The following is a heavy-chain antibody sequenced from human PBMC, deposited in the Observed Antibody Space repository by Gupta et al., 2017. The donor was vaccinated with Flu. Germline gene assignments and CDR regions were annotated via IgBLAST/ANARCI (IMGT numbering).Heavy chain of an antibody. Sequence: QVQLQQWGAGLLKPSETLSLTCTVYGGSFSGYYWSWIRHPPGKGLEWIGEINHSGSTNYKPSLKSRVTISEDTSKNQFSLKLSSVTAADTAVYYCARGPAGYCSGGSCYSLNFDYWGQGTLVTVSS. J-gene: IGHJ4*02. CDR3: ARGPAGYCSGGSCYSLNFDY. CDR1: GGSFSGYY. V-gene: IGHV4-34*01. D-gene: IGHD2-15*01. CDR2: INHSGST.